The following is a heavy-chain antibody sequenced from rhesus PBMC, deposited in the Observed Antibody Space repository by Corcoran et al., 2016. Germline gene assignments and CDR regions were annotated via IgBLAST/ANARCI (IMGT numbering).Heavy chain of an antibody. CDR3: ARGRSSGWYGVDY. CDR1: GGSISDSYR. V-gene: IGHV4S10*01. CDR2: IYGRSTSP. J-gene: IGHJ4*01. Sequence: VQLQESGPGVVKPSATLSLTCAVSGGSISDSYRWSWIRQPPGKGLEWIGHIYGRSTSPNYTTSPKKRVTISKDTSKNRSSWKLSSVTAADTAVYYCARGRSSGWYGVDYWGQGVLVTVSS. D-gene: IGHD6-31*01.